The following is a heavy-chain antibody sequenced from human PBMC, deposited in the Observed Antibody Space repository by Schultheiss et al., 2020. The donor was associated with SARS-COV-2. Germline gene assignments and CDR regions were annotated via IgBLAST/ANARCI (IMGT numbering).Heavy chain of an antibody. J-gene: IGHJ6*02. Sequence: ASVKVSCKASGYTFTSYYMHWVRQAPGQGLEWMGWISAYNGNTKYAQKLQGRVTMTTDTSTTTAYMELRSLRSDDTAVYYCARGRYYTYYYYGMDVWGQGTTVTVSS. D-gene: IGHD2-2*02. CDR3: ARGRYYTYYYYGMDV. CDR2: ISAYNGNT. V-gene: IGHV1-18*04. CDR1: GYTFTSYY.